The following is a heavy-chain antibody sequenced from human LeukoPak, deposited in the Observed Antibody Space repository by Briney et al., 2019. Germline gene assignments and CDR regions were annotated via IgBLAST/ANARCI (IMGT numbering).Heavy chain of an antibody. CDR1: GFTFSSYA. CDR3: AKVQYYDFWSGYSN. D-gene: IGHD3-3*01. CDR2: ISGSGGST. V-gene: IGHV3-23*01. Sequence: GGSLRLSCAASGFTFSSYAMSWVRQAPGEGLEWVSAISGSGGSTYYADSVKGRFTISRDNSKNTLYLQMNSLRAEDTAVYYCAKVQYYDFWSGYSNWGQGTLVTVSS. J-gene: IGHJ4*02.